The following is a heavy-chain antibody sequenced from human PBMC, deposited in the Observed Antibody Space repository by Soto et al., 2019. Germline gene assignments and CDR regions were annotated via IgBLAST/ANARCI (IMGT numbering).Heavy chain of an antibody. CDR1: GGSFSGYY. D-gene: IGHD2-2*01. V-gene: IGHV4-34*01. CDR3: ARASQRYQLRSRGGFDY. J-gene: IGHJ4*02. CDR2: INHSGST. Sequence: QVQLQQWGAGLLKPSETLSLTCAVYGGSFSGYYWSWIRQPPGKGLEWIGEINHSGSTNYIPSLHRRVTISVDTSKNQSSLKLTSVTAADTAVYYCARASQRYQLRSRGGFDYWGQGTLVTVSS.